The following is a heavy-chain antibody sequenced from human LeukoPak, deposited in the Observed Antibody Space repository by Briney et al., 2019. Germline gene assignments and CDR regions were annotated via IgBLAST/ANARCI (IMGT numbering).Heavy chain of an antibody. Sequence: SETLSLTCTVSGGSISSSSYYWGWVRQPPGKGLVWIGSIFYSGSTYHNPSLKSRVTISVDTSKNQFSLKLSSVTAADTAVYYCARHFTTVTPWYFDFWGQGTLVTVSS. J-gene: IGHJ4*02. CDR2: IFYSGST. CDR3: ARHFTTVTPWYFDF. CDR1: GGSISSSSYY. V-gene: IGHV4-39*01. D-gene: IGHD4-17*01.